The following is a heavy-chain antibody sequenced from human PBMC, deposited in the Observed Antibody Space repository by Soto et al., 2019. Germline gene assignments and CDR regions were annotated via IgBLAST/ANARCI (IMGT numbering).Heavy chain of an antibody. V-gene: IGHV3-21*01. CDR3: ARPMYYYDSSGYHY. CDR1: GFTFSSYS. D-gene: IGHD3-22*01. J-gene: IGHJ4*02. CDR2: ISSSSSYI. Sequence: EVQLVESGGGLVKPGGSLRLSCAASGFTFSSYSMNWVHQAPGKGLEWVSSISSSSSYIYYADSVKGRFTISRDNAKNSLYLQMNSLRAEDTAVYYCARPMYYYDSSGYHYWGQGTLVTVSS.